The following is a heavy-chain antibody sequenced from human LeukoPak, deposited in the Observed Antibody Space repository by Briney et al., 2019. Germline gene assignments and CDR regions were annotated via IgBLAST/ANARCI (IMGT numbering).Heavy chain of an antibody. D-gene: IGHD4-11*01. CDR3: AREHPDYHGFDI. CDR1: GYTFTNYP. Sequence: ASVTVSCKASGYTFTNYPMHWVRQAPGQGLEWMGVIFPGGGVTEYAQKFQGRVTVTRDTSTSTVYMELSSLRSDDTAVYYCAREHPDYHGFDIWGQGTMVTVSS. J-gene: IGHJ3*02. CDR2: IFPGGGVT. V-gene: IGHV1-46*01.